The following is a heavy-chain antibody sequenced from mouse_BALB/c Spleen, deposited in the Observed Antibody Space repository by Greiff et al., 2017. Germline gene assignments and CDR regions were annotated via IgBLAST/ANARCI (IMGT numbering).Heavy chain of an antibody. D-gene: IGHD2-10*02. CDR1: GFTFTDYY. CDR3: ARDIGYADYYAMDY. V-gene: IGHV7-3*02. J-gene: IGHJ4*01. CDR2: IRNKANGYTT. Sequence: DVMLVESGGGLVQPGGSLRLSCATSGFTFTDYYMSWVRQPPGKALEWLGFIRNKANGYTTEYSASVKGRFTISRDNSQSILYLQMNTLRAEDSATYYCARDIGYADYYAMDYWGQGTSVTVSS.